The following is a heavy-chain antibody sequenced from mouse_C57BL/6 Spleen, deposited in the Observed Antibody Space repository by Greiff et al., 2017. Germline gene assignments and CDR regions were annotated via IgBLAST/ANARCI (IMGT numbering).Heavy chain of an antibody. CDR2: IYPGSGST. CDR3: ARSFITTVPSFAY. D-gene: IGHD1-1*01. J-gene: IGHJ3*01. V-gene: IGHV1-55*01. CDR1: GYTFTSYW. Sequence: QVQLKQPGAELVKPGASVKMSCKASGYTFTSYWITWVKQRPGQGLEWIGDIYPGSGSTNYNEKFKSKATLTVDTSSSTAYMQLSSLTSEDSAVYYCARSFITTVPSFAYWGQGTLVTVSA.